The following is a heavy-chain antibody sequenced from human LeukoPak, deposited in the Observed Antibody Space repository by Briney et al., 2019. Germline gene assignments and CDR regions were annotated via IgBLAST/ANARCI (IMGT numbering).Heavy chain of an antibody. CDR1: GFTFSFYL. CDR3: ARDRALTIDYYYNYMDV. D-gene: IGHD4/OR15-4a*01. CDR2: ISSSHI. Sequence: PGGSLRLSCTASGFTFSFYLMNWVRQAPGKGLEWVSSISSSHIYYADSLKGRFTVSRDNAKSSLYLQMNNLRAEDTAVYYCARDRALTIDYYYNYMDVWGKGTTVTVSS. J-gene: IGHJ6*03. V-gene: IGHV3-21*01.